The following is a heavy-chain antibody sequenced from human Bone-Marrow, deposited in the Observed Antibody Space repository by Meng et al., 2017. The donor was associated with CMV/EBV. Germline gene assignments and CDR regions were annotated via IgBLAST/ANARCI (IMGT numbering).Heavy chain of an antibody. CDR2: INSDGSST. V-gene: IGHV3-74*01. Sequence: GESLKISCAASGFTFRSYWMHWVRQAPGKGLVWVSRINSDGSSTSYADSVKGRFTISRDNAKNTLYLQMNSLRAEDTAVYYCAREVVVVVTGATNYYYYGMDVWGQGTTVTVSS. D-gene: IGHD2-2*01. J-gene: IGHJ6*02. CDR3: AREVVVVVTGATNYYYYGMDV. CDR1: GFTFRSYW.